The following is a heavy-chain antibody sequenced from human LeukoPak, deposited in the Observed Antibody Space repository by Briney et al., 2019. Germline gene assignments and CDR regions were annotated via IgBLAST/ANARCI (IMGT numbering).Heavy chain of an antibody. CDR2: INGNGGST. CDR1: GFTFDDYG. CDR3: ARIVYDYSAYMDV. J-gene: IGHJ6*03. Sequence: PGGSLRLSCAASGFTFDDYGMSWVRQAPGKGLEWVSGINGNGGSTGYADSVKGRFTISRDNAKNSLYLQMNSLRAEDTALYYCARIVYDYSAYMDVWGKGTTVTVSS. V-gene: IGHV3-20*04. D-gene: IGHD3-3*01.